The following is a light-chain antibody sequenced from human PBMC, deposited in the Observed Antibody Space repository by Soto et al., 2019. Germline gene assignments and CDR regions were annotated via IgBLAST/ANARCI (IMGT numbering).Light chain of an antibody. CDR3: QQHNNWPPWT. J-gene: IGKJ1*01. V-gene: IGKV3-15*01. CDR2: GAF. CDR1: QSVSSN. Sequence: EIVMTQSPATLSVSPGERATLTCRARQSVSSNLAWYQQKPGQAPRLLIYGAFTRATDIPARFSGSVSGTEFTLTISSLQSEDFAVYYCQQHNNWPPWTFGQGTKVESK.